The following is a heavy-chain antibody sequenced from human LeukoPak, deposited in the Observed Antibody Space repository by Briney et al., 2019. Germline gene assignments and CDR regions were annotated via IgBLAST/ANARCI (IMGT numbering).Heavy chain of an antibody. CDR2: IYYSGST. J-gene: IGHJ4*02. CDR3: ASFDYSSSWSRFDY. V-gene: IGHV4-39*01. Sequence: PSETLSLTCTVSGGSISSSSYYWGWIRQPPGKGLEWIGSIYYSGSTYYNPSLKSRVTISVDTSKNQFSLKLSSVTAADTAVYYCASFDYSSSWSRFDYWGQGTLVTVSS. CDR1: GGSISSSSYY. D-gene: IGHD6-13*01.